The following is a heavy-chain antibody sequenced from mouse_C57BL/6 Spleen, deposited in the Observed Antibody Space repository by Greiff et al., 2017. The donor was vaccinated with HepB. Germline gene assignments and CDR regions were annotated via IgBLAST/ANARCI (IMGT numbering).Heavy chain of an antibody. CDR3: ARGPDYDGSSYAMDY. D-gene: IGHD1-1*01. CDR1: GYTFTSYN. Sequence: LQQSGAELVRPGASVKMSCKASGYTFTSYNMHWVKQTPRQGLEWIGAIYPGNGDTSYNQKFKGKATLTVDKSSSTAYMQLSSLTSEDSAVYFCARGPDYDGSSYAMDYWGQGTSFTVSS. J-gene: IGHJ4*01. CDR2: IYPGNGDT. V-gene: IGHV1-12*01.